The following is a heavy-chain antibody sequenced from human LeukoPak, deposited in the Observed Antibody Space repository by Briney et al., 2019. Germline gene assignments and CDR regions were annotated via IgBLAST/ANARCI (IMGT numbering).Heavy chain of an antibody. V-gene: IGHV4-59*08. D-gene: IGHD2/OR15-2a*01. Sequence: SETLSLTCTVSGGSISSYYWSWIRQPPGKGLEWIGYIYYSGSTNYNPSLKSRVTISVDTSKNQFSLKLSSVTAADTAVYYCASFLVAERAFDIWGQGTMVTVSS. CDR1: GGSISSYY. CDR3: ASFLVAERAFDI. CDR2: IYYSGST. J-gene: IGHJ3*02.